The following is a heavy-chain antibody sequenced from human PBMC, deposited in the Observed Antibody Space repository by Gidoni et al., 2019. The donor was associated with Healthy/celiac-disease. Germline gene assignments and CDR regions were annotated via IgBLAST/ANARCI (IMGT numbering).Heavy chain of an antibody. V-gene: IGHV3-48*03. D-gene: IGHD3-22*01. CDR3: ARDRPYDSSGYTLDIFDY. CDR1: GFTFSSYE. J-gene: IGHJ4*02. CDR2: ISSSGSTI. Sequence: EVQLVESGGGLVQPGGSLRLPCAASGFTFSSYEMNWVRTAPGKGLVCVAYISSSGSTIYYSDSVKGRFTISRDNAKNSLYLQMNSLRAEDTAVYYCARDRPYDSSGYTLDIFDYWGQGTLVTVSS.